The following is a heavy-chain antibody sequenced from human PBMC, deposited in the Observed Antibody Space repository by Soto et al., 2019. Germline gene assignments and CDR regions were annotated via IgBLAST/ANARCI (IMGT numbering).Heavy chain of an antibody. CDR3: TRDAKYYDILTDNWFDP. Sequence: GASVKVSCKASGYTFSNFGISWVRQAPGQGLEWLGWISTDNGNTKFAQKFQGRVTMTADTAATTAYMELRSLRSDDTAVYFCTRDAKYYDILTDNWFDPWGQGTLVTVSS. CDR1: GYTFSNFG. V-gene: IGHV1-18*01. D-gene: IGHD3-9*01. J-gene: IGHJ5*02. CDR2: ISTDNGNT.